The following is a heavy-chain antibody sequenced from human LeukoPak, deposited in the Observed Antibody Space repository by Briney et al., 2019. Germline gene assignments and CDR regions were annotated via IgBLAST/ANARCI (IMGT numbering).Heavy chain of an antibody. Sequence: SETLSLTCTVSGGSISSYDWSWIRQPAGKGLEWIGRIYTSGSTNYNPSLKSRVTMSVDTSKNQFSLKLSSVTAADTAVYYCARDPPGGYYYYMDVWGKGTTVTVSS. CDR2: IYTSGST. CDR1: GGSISSYD. J-gene: IGHJ6*03. CDR3: ARDPPGGYYYYMDV. D-gene: IGHD1-14*01. V-gene: IGHV4-4*07.